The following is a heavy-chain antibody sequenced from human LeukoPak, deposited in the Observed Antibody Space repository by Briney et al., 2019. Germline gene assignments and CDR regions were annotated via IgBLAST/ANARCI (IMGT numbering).Heavy chain of an antibody. CDR2: IKQDGSEK. J-gene: IGHJ4*02. CDR1: GFTFSIYC. CDR3: ARDRRGPGGAYLDY. D-gene: IGHD3-10*01. V-gene: IGHV3-7*03. Sequence: GGSLRLSCAASGFTFSIYCMSWVRQAPGRALEWVANIKQDGSEKYYVDSVKGRFTISRDNAKNSLYLQMNSLRAEDTAVYYCARDRRGPGGAYLDYWGQGTLVTVSS.